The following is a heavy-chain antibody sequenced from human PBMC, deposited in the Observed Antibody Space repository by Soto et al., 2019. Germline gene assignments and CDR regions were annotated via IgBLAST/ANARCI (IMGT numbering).Heavy chain of an antibody. Sequence: EVQLVESGGGLVPPGGSVRLSCAASGFIFKMYWMHWVGQSPGKGLVWISRIYNDGTYSDYADSVRGRFTISRDNVNDTLYLLMNNLRAEDSGLYYCTRGPRPISTGTGAYWGQGTQVTISS. J-gene: IGHJ4*02. D-gene: IGHD3-10*01. CDR1: GFIFKMYW. CDR3: TRGPRPISTGTGAY. CDR2: IYNDGTYS. V-gene: IGHV3-74*01.